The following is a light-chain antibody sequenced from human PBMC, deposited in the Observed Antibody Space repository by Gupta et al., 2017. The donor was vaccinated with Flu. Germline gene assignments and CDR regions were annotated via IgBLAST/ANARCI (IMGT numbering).Light chain of an antibody. J-gene: IGKJ1*01. V-gene: IGKV1-5*03. CDR2: KAS. Sequence: SPSTLSASVGDRVTITCRASQSISSWLAWYQQKPGKAPKLLIYKASSLESGVPSRFSGSGSGTEFTLTISSLQPDDFATYYCQQYNSYPLFGQGTKVEIK. CDR3: QQYNSYPL. CDR1: QSISSW.